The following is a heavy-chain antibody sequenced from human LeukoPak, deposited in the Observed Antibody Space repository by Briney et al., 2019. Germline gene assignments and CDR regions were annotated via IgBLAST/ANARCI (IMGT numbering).Heavy chain of an antibody. CDR3: ARGRSITLLRGVAMSDGFDI. Sequence: GGSLRLSCAASGFTFSNYGMNWVRQAPGKGLEWVSFTDTSGNYIYYGDSVKGRFTISRDNAKNLEFLQMNGLRAEDTAVYYCARGRSITLLRGVAMSDGFDIWGQGAMVAVSS. CDR2: TDTSGNYI. V-gene: IGHV3-21*01. J-gene: IGHJ3*02. CDR1: GFTFSNYG. D-gene: IGHD3-10*01.